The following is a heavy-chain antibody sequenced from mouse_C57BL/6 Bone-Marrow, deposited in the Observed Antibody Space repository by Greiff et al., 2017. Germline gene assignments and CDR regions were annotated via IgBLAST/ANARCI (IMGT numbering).Heavy chain of an antibody. CDR2: IYPRSGNT. D-gene: IGHD2-10*01. Sequence: LQESGAELARPGASVKLSCKASGYTFTSYGISWVKQRTGQGLEWIGEIYPRSGNTYYNEKFKGKATLTADKSSSTAYMELRSLTSEDSAGYFCAREAYSPFDYWGQGTTLTVSS. CDR1: GYTFTSYG. CDR3: AREAYSPFDY. V-gene: IGHV1-81*01. J-gene: IGHJ2*01.